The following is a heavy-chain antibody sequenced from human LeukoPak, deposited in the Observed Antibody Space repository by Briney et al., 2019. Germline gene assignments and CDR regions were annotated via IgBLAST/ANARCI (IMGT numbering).Heavy chain of an antibody. CDR2: IRAQHGQT. D-gene: IGHD2-8*01. V-gene: IGHV1-18*01. CDR3: AGSLGYCTSNVCYLKY. Sequence: ASVTVSCKVSGGTSSSYAISWVRQVAGQGLEWMGWIRAQHGQTEYAPNSQDRVTMTTDTYTNTAYMELRSLRSDDTAVYYCAGSLGYCTSNVCYLKYWGQGTLVTVSS. CDR1: GGTSSSYA. J-gene: IGHJ4*02.